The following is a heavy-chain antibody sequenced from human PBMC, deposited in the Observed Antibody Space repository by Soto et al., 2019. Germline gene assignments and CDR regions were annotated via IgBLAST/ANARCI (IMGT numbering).Heavy chain of an antibody. V-gene: IGHV4-39*01. J-gene: IGHJ3*01. D-gene: IGHD3-16*01. CDR3: ARHGGGWTDAFDL. CDR1: GGSISSNNLY. CDR2: IYYSGTT. Sequence: QLQLQESGPGLVKPSETLSLTCTVSGGSISSNNLYWGWIRQPPGKGLEWIGSIYYSGTTYYNPSLKSRVTISIDTSKNQFSLKLSSVTAADTAVYYCARHGGGWTDAFDLWGQGTMVTVSS.